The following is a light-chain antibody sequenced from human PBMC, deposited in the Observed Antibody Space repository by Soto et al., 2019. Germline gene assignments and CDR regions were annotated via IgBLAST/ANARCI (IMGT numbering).Light chain of an antibody. J-gene: IGKJ4*01. CDR3: QQYNNWPPHT. Sequence: EVVMTQSPATLSVSPGERATLSCRASQSVRSNLAWYQQKPGQAPRLLIYGASNRVSGIPATFSGSGSETEFTLTISSLQSEDFAVYYCQQYNNWPPHTFGGGTKVDIK. CDR1: QSVRSN. CDR2: GAS. V-gene: IGKV3D-15*01.